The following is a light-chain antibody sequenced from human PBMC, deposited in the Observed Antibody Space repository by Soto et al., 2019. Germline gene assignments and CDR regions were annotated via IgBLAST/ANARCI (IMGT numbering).Light chain of an antibody. CDR2: LNSDGSH. V-gene: IGLV4-69*01. Sequence: QLVLTQSPSASASLGASVKLTCTLSSGHSSYDIAWHQQQPEKGPRYLMKLNSDGSHSQGDGIPDRFSGSSSGAERYLTISILQYEDAADYYCQTWGTGIRVFGGGTKLTVL. CDR1: SGHSSYD. J-gene: IGLJ3*02. CDR3: QTWGTGIRV.